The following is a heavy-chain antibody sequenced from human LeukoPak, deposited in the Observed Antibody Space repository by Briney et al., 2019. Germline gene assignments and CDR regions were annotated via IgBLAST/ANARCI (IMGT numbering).Heavy chain of an antibody. Sequence: GGSLRLSCAASGFTFSSYTMNWVRQAPGKGLEWVSLISSSSSYIYYAESMKGRVTITRDNAKNSLFLQMNSLRDEDTAVYYCARVGASSSWYGSYYYYYMDVWGKGTTVTVSS. CDR1: GFTFSSYT. D-gene: IGHD6-13*01. CDR2: ISSSSSYI. CDR3: ARVGASSSWYGSYYYYYMDV. V-gene: IGHV3-21*01. J-gene: IGHJ6*03.